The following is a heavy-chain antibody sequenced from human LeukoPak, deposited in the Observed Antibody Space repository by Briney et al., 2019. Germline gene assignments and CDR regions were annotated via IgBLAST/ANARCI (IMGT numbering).Heavy chain of an antibody. CDR2: TWLDGTKN. J-gene: IGHJ2*01. CDR3: ARTPQYYYGSGSWNYWYFDL. D-gene: IGHD3-10*01. Sequence: GESLKISCASSGFTFSSYGLHWVRPAPGKGLEWVAVTWLDGTKNHYADSVKGRFALSRDTSKYTLYLQMNSLRVEDTAVYYCARTPQYYYGSGSWNYWYFDLWGRGTLVTVSS. CDR1: GFTFSSYG. V-gene: IGHV3-33*01.